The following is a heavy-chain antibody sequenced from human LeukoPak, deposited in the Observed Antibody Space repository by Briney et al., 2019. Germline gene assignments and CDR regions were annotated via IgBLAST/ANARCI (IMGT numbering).Heavy chain of an antibody. J-gene: IGHJ6*03. V-gene: IGHV1-8*01. CDR1: GYTFTSYD. CDR3: ARKEGSSSWSSGGYYYYYYMDV. CDR2: MNPNSGNT. Sequence: ASVKVSCKASGYTFTSYDINWVRQATGQGLEWMGWMNPNSGNTGYAQKFQGRVTMTRNTSISTAYMELSSLRSEDTAMYYCARKEGSSSWSSGGYYYYYYMDVWGKGTTVTISS. D-gene: IGHD6-13*01.